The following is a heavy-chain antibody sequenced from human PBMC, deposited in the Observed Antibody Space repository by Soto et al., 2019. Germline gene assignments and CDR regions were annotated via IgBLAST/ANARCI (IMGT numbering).Heavy chain of an antibody. V-gene: IGHV3-30-3*01. CDR2: ISYDGSDK. CDR3: ARGGGFCGADCYKGGIDS. J-gene: IGHJ4*02. D-gene: IGHD2-21*02. Sequence: QVQLVESGGGVGQPGRSLRLSCAASGFTFSPYTMHWVRQTPGKGLEWVAVISYDGSDKNYADSVRGRFTISRDDSRNTLFLQMNSLRAEDPALYYCARGGGFCGADCYKGGIDSWGQGALVTVSS. CDR1: GFTFSPYT.